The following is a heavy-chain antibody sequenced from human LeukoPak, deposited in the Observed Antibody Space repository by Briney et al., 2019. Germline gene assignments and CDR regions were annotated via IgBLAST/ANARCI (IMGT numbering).Heavy chain of an antibody. CDR2: IYTSGST. CDR3: ARADHSMGDY. CDR1: GGSFGGYY. J-gene: IGHJ4*02. Sequence: SETLSLTCAVYGGSFGGYYWSWIRQPAGKGLEWIGRIYTSGSTNYNPSLKSRVTISVDTSKNQFSLKLSSVTAADTAVYYCARADHSMGDYWGQGTLVTVSS. V-gene: IGHV4-59*10. D-gene: IGHD2/OR15-2a*01.